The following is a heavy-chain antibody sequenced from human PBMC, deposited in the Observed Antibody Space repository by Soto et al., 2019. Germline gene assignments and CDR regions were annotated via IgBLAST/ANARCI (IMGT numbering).Heavy chain of an antibody. J-gene: IGHJ6*02. V-gene: IGHV1-69*01. D-gene: IGHD2-2*01. CDR3: ARDEPYCSSTSCYEHVSYYGMDV. Sequence: QVQLVQSGAEVQKPGSSVKVSCKASGGTFSSYAISWVRQAPGQGLEWMVGIIPIFGTANYAQKFQGRVTITADESTSTADMALSCRSSEDTAVYYCARDEPYCSSTSCYEHVSYYGMDVWGQGTTVTVS. CDR1: GGTFSSYA. CDR2: IIPIFGTA.